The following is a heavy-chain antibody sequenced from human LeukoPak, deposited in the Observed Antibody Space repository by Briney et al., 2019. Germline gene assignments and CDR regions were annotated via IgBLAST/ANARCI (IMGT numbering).Heavy chain of an antibody. Sequence: GSSVKVSCKASGGTFNSCAISWVRQAPGQGLEWMGGIIPIFETPTYAQKFHGRVTITADESTSTAYMELSSLRSEDTAVYYCARGRGRGTTYYSFAYWGQGTLVTVSS. J-gene: IGHJ4*02. CDR3: ARGRGRGTTYYSFAY. CDR1: GGTFNSCA. CDR2: IIPIFETP. V-gene: IGHV1-69*01. D-gene: IGHD3/OR15-3a*01.